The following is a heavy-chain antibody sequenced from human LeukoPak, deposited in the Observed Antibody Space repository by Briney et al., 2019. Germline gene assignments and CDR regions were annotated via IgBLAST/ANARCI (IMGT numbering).Heavy chain of an antibody. V-gene: IGHV1-18*01. Sequence: ASVKVSCKASGYTFTSYGISWVRQAPGQGLEWMGWISAYNGNTNYAQKLQGRVTMTTDTSTSTAYMELRSLRSDDTAVYYCARVCSSSCEEGNVGYWGQGTLVTVSS. CDR3: ARVCSSSCEEGNVGY. D-gene: IGHD6-13*01. J-gene: IGHJ4*02. CDR1: GYTFTSYG. CDR2: ISAYNGNT.